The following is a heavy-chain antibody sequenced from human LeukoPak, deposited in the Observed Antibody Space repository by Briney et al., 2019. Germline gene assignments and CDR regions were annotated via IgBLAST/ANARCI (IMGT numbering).Heavy chain of an antibody. J-gene: IGHJ5*02. CDR1: GFTLSSYA. Sequence: GGSLRLSCAASGFTLSSYAMSWVRQAPGKGPEWVSSISGSGGSTYYADSVKGRFTISRDNSKDTLYLQMNSLRAEDTAVYYCAKATHNWNPFDPWGQGTLVTVSS. V-gene: IGHV3-23*01. CDR3: AKATHNWNPFDP. D-gene: IGHD1-1*01. CDR2: ISGSGGST.